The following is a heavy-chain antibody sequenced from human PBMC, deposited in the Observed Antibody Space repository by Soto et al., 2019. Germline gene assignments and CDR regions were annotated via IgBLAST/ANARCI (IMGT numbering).Heavy chain of an antibody. D-gene: IGHD5-12*01. CDR3: ARDQALGIVATISDY. CDR2: IWYDGSNK. Sequence: QVQLVESGGGVVQPGRSLRLSCAASGFTFSSYGMHWVRQAPGKGLEWVAVIWYDGSNKYYADSVKGRFTISRDNSKNTLYLQMNSLRAEDTAVYYCARDQALGIVATISDYWGQGTLVTVSS. J-gene: IGHJ4*02. CDR1: GFTFSSYG. V-gene: IGHV3-33*01.